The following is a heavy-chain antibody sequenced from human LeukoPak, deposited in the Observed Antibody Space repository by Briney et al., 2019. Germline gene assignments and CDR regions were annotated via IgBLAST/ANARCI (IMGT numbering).Heavy chain of an antibody. D-gene: IGHD5/OR15-5a*01. CDR3: ARGAGPVSTPDYYFNGLDV. J-gene: IGHJ6*02. CDR2: ITPHNGDT. CDR1: VYSFTGQY. V-gene: IGHV1-2*06. Sequence: ASVKVSCKASVYSFTGQYIYWVRQAPGQGLEWMGRITPHNGDTNDAQRFQGRVTMTSDTSISTAFMELSSLRSDDTAVYYCARGAGPVSTPDYYFNGLDVWGQGTTVTVSS.